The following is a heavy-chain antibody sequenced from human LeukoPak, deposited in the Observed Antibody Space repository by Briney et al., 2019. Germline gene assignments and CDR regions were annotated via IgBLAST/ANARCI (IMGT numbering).Heavy chain of an antibody. CDR2: IKPDGSQK. D-gene: IGHD3-22*01. J-gene: IGHJ1*01. V-gene: IGHV3-7*01. Sequence: PGGSLRLSCAASGFTFSNFWMTWVRQAPGKGLEWVANIKPDGSQKFYVDSVKGRFTISRDNSKNTVYLQMDRLRADDTAVYYCARDLLYYYDSSGSLNWGQGTLVTVSS. CDR3: ARDLLYYYDSSGSLN. CDR1: GFTFSNFW.